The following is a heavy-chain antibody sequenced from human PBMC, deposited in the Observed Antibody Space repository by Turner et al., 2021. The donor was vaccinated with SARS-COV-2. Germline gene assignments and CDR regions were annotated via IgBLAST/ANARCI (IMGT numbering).Heavy chain of an antibody. V-gene: IGHV4-39*01. CDR2: IYYSGST. CDR1: GGSISSSSYY. D-gene: IGHD6-19*01. J-gene: IGHJ3*02. Sequence: QLHLQESGPGLVKPSETLSLTRTVSGGSISSSSYYWGWIRQPPGKGLEWIGSIYYSGSTYYNPSLKSRVTISVDTSKNQFSLKLNSVTAADTAVYYCASPGGNSGWFFAYDIWGQGTMVTVSS. CDR3: ASPGGNSGWFFAYDI.